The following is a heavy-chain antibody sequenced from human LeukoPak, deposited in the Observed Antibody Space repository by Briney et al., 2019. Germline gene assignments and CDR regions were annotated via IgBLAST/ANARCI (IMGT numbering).Heavy chain of an antibody. CDR2: IRSKAYGETA. D-gene: IGHD1-1*01. CDR3: TRDRGAYNLYDY. J-gene: IGHJ4*02. Sequence: GGSLRLSCAASGFTFSTYAMSWVRQAPGKGLEWVGFIRSKAYGETADYAASVKGRFTISRDDSKAIAYLQMNSLKTEDTAVYHCTRDRGAYNLYDYWGQGTLVTVSS. V-gene: IGHV3-49*04. CDR1: GFTFSTYA.